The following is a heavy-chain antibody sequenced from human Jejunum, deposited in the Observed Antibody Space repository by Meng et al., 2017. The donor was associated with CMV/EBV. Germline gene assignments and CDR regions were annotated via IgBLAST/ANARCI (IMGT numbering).Heavy chain of an antibody. CDR2: IIPFLDVS. J-gene: IGHJ4*02. CDR1: GDTFRTYT. Sequence: SCEASGDTFRTYTITWVRQAPGQGLEWMGIIIPFLDVSKYAQKFQGRVTFTTDRSTNTIYMELSSLRSDDTAMYFCAREAHFSFDLWGQGTLVTVSS. CDR3: AREAHFSFDL. V-gene: IGHV1-69*04. D-gene: IGHD2/OR15-2a*01.